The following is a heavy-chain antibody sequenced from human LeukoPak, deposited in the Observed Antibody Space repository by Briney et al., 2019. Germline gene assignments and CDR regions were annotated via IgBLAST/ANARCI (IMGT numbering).Heavy chain of an antibody. CDR1: GGSISSYY. D-gene: IGHD2-2*01. V-gene: IGHV4-4*07. J-gene: IGHJ4*02. CDR3: ARGYCSSTSCYWVGLDY. Sequence: SETLSLTCTVSGGSISSYYWSWIRQPAGKGLEWIGRIYTSGSTNYNPSLKSRVTMSVDTSKNQFSLKLSSVTAADTAVYYCARGYCSSTSCYWVGLDYWGQGTLVTVSS. CDR2: IYTSGST.